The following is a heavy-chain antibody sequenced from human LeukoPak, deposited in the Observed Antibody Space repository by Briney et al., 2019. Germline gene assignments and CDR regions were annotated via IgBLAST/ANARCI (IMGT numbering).Heavy chain of an antibody. CDR2: IKSGGDT. Sequence: PGGSLRLSCAASGFTVTDKYMSWVRQAPGKGLEWVSVIKSGGDTHYADSVKGQLTASRDNLKNTVHLQMNNLRAEDTAVYYCAREGQYYMDVWGKGTTVIVSS. J-gene: IGHJ6*03. CDR3: AREGQYYMDV. CDR1: GFTVTDKY. V-gene: IGHV3-53*01.